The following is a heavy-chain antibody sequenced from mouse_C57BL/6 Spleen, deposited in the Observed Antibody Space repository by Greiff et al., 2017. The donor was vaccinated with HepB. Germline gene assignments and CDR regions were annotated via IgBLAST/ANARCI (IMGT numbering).Heavy chain of an antibody. CDR2: ISNGGGST. D-gene: IGHD3-3*01. CDR3: ARHGGRGAMDY. J-gene: IGHJ4*01. Sequence: DVMLVESGGGLVQPGGSLKLSCAASGFTFSDYYMYWVRQTPEKRLEWVAYISNGGGSTYYPDTVKGRFTISRDNAKNTLYLQMSRLKSEDTAMYYCARHGGRGAMDYWGQGTSVTVSS. V-gene: IGHV5-12*01. CDR1: GFTFSDYY.